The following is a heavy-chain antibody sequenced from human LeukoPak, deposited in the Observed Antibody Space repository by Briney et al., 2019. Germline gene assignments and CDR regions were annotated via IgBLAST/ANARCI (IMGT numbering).Heavy chain of an antibody. Sequence: GGSLRLSCAASGYTFSDFSVNWVRQAPGKGLGWVSSISVRSNYRYYADSVRGRFSISRDDARNSLYLQMDSLRAEDTAVYYCVRLRRNSDRSGFYYYYDYWGQGTLVTVSS. D-gene: IGHD3-22*01. CDR1: GYTFSDFS. CDR2: ISVRSNYR. CDR3: VRLRRNSDRSGFYYYYDY. J-gene: IGHJ4*02. V-gene: IGHV3-21*01.